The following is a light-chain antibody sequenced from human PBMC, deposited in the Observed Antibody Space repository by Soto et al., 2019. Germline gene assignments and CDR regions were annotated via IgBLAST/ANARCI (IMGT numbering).Light chain of an antibody. CDR3: SSCTTSSTVV. Sequence: QPALTQPASVFGSPGQSITISCTGTSSDVGGYNFVSWYQQHPGKAPKLMIYEVSNRPSGVSNRFSGSKSGNTASLTISGLQPEDEADYYCSSCTTSSTVVFGTGTKVTVL. CDR1: SSDVGGYNF. J-gene: IGLJ1*01. V-gene: IGLV2-14*03. CDR2: EVS.